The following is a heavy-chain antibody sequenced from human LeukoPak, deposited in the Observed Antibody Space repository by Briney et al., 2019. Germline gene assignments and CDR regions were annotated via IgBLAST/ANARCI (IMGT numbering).Heavy chain of an antibody. D-gene: IGHD6-13*01. CDR1: GFTFSSYG. CDR2: ISGSGGST. J-gene: IGHJ4*02. V-gene: IGHV3-23*01. CDR3: AKALYSSSWYGLY. Sequence: PGGSLRLSCAASGFTFSSYGMSWVRQAPGKGLEWVSGISGSGGSTYYADSVKGRFTISRDNSKNTLYLQMNSLRAEDTAVYYCAKALYSSSWYGLYWGRGTLVTVSS.